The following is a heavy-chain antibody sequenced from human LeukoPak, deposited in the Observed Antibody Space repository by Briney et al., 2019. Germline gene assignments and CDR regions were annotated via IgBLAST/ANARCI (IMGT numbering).Heavy chain of an antibody. D-gene: IGHD6-13*01. CDR2: IYSGGST. CDR3: ARRELVRGAFDI. Sequence: GGSLRLSCAASGFTVSSNYMSWVRQAPGKGLEWVSVIYSGGSTYYADSVKGRFTISRDNSKNTLYLQMDSLRAEDTAVYYCARRELVRGAFDIWGQGTMVTVSS. CDR1: GFTVSSNY. J-gene: IGHJ3*02. V-gene: IGHV3-66*04.